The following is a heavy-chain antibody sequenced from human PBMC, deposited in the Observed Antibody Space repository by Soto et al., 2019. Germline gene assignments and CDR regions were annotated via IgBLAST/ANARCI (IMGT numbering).Heavy chain of an antibody. J-gene: IGHJ1*01. D-gene: IGHD6-13*01. CDR2: INWNSGSI. CDR3: VKDESINWYSGHFRH. Sequence: EVQLVESGGGLVQPGRSLRLSCAASGFTFDDYAMHWVRQVPGKGLEWVSGINWNSGSIGYGYSVKGRFAISRDNAKNSLHLQMNSLSAEDAAFYYCVKDESINWYSGHFRHWGQGTLVIVSS. V-gene: IGHV3-9*01. CDR1: GFTFDDYA.